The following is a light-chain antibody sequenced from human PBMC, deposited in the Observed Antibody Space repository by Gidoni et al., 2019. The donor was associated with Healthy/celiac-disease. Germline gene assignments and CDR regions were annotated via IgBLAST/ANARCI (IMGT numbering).Light chain of an antibody. CDR3: QQSYSNPRT. J-gene: IGKJ1*01. CDR1: QSISSY. Sequence: IQMTQSPSSLSASVGDRVTITCRASQSISSYLNWYQQKPGKAPKLLIYAASSLQSGVPSRFSGSGSGTDFTLTISSLQPEDFATYYCQQSYSNPRTFXQXTKVGIK. V-gene: IGKV1-39*01. CDR2: AAS.